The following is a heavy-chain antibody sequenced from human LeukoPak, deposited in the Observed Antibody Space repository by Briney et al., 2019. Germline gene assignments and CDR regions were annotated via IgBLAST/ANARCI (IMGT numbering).Heavy chain of an antibody. CDR1: GGSFSGYY. CDR2: INHSGST. CDR3: ASLYSSSWFDY. V-gene: IGHV4-34*01. J-gene: IGHJ4*02. Sequence: PSETLSLTCAVYGGSFSGYYWSWIRQPPGKGLEWIGEINHSGSTNYNPSLKSRVTISVDTSKNQFSLKLSSVTAADTAVYYCASLYSSSWFDYWGQGTLVTVSS. D-gene: IGHD6-13*01.